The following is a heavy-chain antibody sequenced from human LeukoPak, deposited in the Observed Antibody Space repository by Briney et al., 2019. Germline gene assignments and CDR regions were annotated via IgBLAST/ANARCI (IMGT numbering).Heavy chain of an antibody. V-gene: IGHV4-38-2*02. Sequence: PSETLSLTCTASGYSISSGYYWGWIRQPPGKGLEWIGSIYHSGSTYYNPSLKSRVTISVDTSKNQFSLKLSSVTAADTAVYYCARDTAMAHFDYWGQGTLVTVSS. CDR2: IYHSGST. D-gene: IGHD5-18*01. CDR3: ARDTAMAHFDY. CDR1: GYSISSGYY. J-gene: IGHJ4*02.